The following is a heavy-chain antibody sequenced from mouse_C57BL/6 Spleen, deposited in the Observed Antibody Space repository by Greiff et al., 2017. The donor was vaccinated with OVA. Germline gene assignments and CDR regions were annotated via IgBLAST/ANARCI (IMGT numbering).Heavy chain of an antibody. V-gene: IGHV2-2*01. CDR1: GFSLTSYG. D-gene: IGHD2-1*01. CDR2: IWSGGST. J-gene: IGHJ2*01. Sequence: QVQLQQSGPGLVQPSQSLSITCTVSGFSLTSYGVHWVRQSPGKGLEWLGVIWSGGSTDYNAAFISRLSISKDNSKSQVFFKMNSLQADDTAIYYCARNFGNYAEFCDYWGQGTTLTVSS. CDR3: ARNFGNYAEFCDY.